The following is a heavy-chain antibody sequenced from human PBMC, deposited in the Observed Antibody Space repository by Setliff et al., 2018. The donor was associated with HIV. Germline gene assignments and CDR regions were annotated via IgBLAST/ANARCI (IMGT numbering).Heavy chain of an antibody. J-gene: IGHJ4*02. CDR1: GFTFNNAW. V-gene: IGHV3-15*01. CDR3: TRELAVPGTSFFDY. D-gene: IGHD6-19*01. CDR2: IKSKTDGGTT. Sequence: PGGSLRLSCAASGFTFNNAWMTWVRQAPGKGLEWVGHIKSKTDGGTTDYAAPVKGRFTISRDDSKTTLYLQMNSLKTEDTAVYYCTRELAVPGTSFFDYWGQGTLVTVSS.